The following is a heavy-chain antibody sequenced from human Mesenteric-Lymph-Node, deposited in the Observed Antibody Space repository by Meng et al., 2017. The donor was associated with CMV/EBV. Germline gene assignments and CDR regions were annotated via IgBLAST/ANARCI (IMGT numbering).Heavy chain of an antibody. CDR3: ATRGSGVNYPTPYHYYAMDA. CDR1: GYTFINND. D-gene: IGHD1-7*01. Sequence: SVKVSCKASGYTFINNDINWVRQATGQGLEWMGGIIPIFGATHNAQKFQGRVTITTDESTSTAYMELSSLKSEDTAVYYCATRGSGVNYPTPYHYYAMDAWGQGTTVTVSS. J-gene: IGHJ6*02. CDR2: IIPIFGAT. V-gene: IGHV1-69*05.